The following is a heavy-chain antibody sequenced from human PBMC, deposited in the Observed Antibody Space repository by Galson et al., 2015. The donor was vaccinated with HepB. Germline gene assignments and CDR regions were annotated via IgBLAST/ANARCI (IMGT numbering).Heavy chain of an antibody. D-gene: IGHD6-6*01. CDR3: ARGGSSSSYGMDV. J-gene: IGHJ6*02. CDR2: IIPIFGTA. V-gene: IGHV1-69*13. CDR1: GGTFSSYA. Sequence: SVKVSCKASGGTFSSYAISWVRQAPGQWLEWMGGIIPIFGTANYAQKFQVRVTITADESTSTAYMELSSLRSEDTAVYECARGGSSSSYGMDVWGQGTTVTVSS.